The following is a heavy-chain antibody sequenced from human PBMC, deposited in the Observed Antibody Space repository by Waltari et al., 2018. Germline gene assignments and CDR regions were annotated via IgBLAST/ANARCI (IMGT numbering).Heavy chain of an antibody. D-gene: IGHD5-12*01. CDR1: GFTVSNNY. CDR2: IYSGGGT. Sequence: EVQLVESGGGLIQPGGSLRISCAASGFTVSNNYITWVRQARGKGREWVSVIYSGGGTDYADAVGGRLTSSRDKVKNTVYLQMNSLRAEDTAVYYCGNIGAFDIWGQGTMVTVSS. V-gene: IGHV3-53*01. J-gene: IGHJ3*02. CDR3: GNIGAFDI.